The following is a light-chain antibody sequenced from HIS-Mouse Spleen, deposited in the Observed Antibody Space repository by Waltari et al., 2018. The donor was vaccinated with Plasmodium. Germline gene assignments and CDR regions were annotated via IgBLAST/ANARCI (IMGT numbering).Light chain of an antibody. V-gene: IGKV1-39*01. CDR2: AAS. CDR3: QQSYSTWT. Sequence: DIQMTQSPSSLSASVGDRVTITCRASQSISSYLNWYQQKPGKAPNLLIYAASSLQSGVRSRCSGSGSGTDFTLTISSLQPEDFATYYCQQSYSTWTFGQGTKVEIK. J-gene: IGKJ1*01. CDR1: QSISSY.